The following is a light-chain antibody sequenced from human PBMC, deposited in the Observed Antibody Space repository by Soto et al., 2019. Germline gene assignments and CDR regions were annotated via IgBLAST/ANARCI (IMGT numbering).Light chain of an antibody. V-gene: IGKV3-20*01. J-gene: IGKJ4*01. CDR1: QNVSSTY. Sequence: EIVLTQSPATLSLSRGERAALSCMASQNVSSTYLAWYQQKPGQAPRLLISGASSRATGIPDRFSGSGSGTDFTLTISRLEPEDFAVYYCQQYGSSPLTFGGGTKVDI. CDR3: QQYGSSPLT. CDR2: GAS.